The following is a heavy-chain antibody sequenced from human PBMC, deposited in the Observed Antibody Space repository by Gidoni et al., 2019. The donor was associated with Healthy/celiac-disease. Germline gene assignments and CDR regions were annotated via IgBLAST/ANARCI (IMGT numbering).Heavy chain of an antibody. CDR1: GSSFSSYV. Sequence: EVQLVESGCGLVLPGGSLRLSCAAPGSSFSSYVLLWVRQPTGKGLEWVSAIGTAGEPYYPGSVKGRFTISRENAKNSLYLQMNSLRAGDTAVYYCARGSVLGGDAFDIWGQGTMVTVSS. V-gene: IGHV3-13*05. J-gene: IGHJ3*02. CDR2: IGTAGEP. D-gene: IGHD3-10*01. CDR3: ARGSVLGGDAFDI.